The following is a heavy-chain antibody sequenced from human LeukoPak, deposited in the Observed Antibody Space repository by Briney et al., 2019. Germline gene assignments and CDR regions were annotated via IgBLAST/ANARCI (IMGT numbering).Heavy chain of an antibody. CDR1: GYSIRSGYH. CDR2: IYQSGST. Sequence: PSETLSLTCSVSGYSIRSGYHWAWFRQAPGKGLEWMGSIYQSGSTYDNLSLKSRVTLSVDTSRNQFSLNLTSVTAADTAVYYCARMAVNGFALDLWGQGSLVTVSS. J-gene: IGHJ5*02. D-gene: IGHD4-11*01. CDR3: ARMAVNGFALDL. V-gene: IGHV4-38-2*02.